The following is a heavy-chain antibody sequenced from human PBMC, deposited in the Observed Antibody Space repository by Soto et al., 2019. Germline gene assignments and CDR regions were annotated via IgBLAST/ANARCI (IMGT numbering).Heavy chain of an antibody. CDR1: GFSFSSYD. V-gene: IGHV3-30*18. D-gene: IGHD6-19*01. J-gene: IGHJ4*02. CDR3: AKDLWVERGSGSPLDY. Sequence: QVQLVESGGGVVQPGGSLRVSCAASGFSFSSYDMHWVRQAPGKGLERVAGISYDGSNKHYADYVKGRFTISRDNSKNTLYLQMNSLRVEDTAVYHCAKDLWVERGSGSPLDYWGQGTLVTVSS. CDR2: ISYDGSNK.